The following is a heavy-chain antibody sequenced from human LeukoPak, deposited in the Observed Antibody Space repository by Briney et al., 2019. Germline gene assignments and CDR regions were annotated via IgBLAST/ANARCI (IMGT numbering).Heavy chain of an antibody. CDR1: GGSISTYY. Sequence: SETLSLTCSVSGGSISTYYWSWIRQSPGKGLEWIGYIYYTGTTNYNPSLRSRVTISVDTSRNQFSLRLSSVPAADTAVYYCAREDPQTTVPEGMDVWGHGTTVIVPS. V-gene: IGHV4-59*01. D-gene: IGHD4-17*01. CDR3: AREDPQTTVPEGMDV. J-gene: IGHJ6*02. CDR2: IYYTGTT.